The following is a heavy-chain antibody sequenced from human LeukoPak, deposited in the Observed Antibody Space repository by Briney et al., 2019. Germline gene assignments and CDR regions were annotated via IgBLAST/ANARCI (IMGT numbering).Heavy chain of an antibody. D-gene: IGHD6-13*01. CDR1: GGTFSSYA. CDR3: ARGIDDWQQLVSG. V-gene: IGHV1-69*04. J-gene: IGHJ4*02. Sequence: SVKVSCKASGGTFSSYAISWVRQAPGQGLEWMGRIIPILGIANYAQKFQGRVTITADKSTSTAYMELGSLRSEDTAVYYCARGIDDWQQLVSGWGQGTLVTVSS. CDR2: IIPILGIA.